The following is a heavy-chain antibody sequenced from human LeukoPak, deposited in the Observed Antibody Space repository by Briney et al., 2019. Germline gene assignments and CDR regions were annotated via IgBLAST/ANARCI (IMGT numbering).Heavy chain of an antibody. J-gene: IGHJ4*02. V-gene: IGHV4-39*01. Sequence: PSETLSLTCTVSGGSISSSSYYWGWIRQPPGKGLEWIGSIYYSGSTYYNPSLKSRVTISVDTSKNQLSLKLSSVTAADTAVYYCASRPGIAVAGFDYWGQGTLVTVSS. D-gene: IGHD6-19*01. CDR3: ASRPGIAVAGFDY. CDR1: GGSISSSSYY. CDR2: IYYSGST.